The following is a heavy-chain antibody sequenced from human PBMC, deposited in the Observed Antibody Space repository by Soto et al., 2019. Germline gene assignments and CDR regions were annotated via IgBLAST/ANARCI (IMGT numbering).Heavy chain of an antibody. V-gene: IGHV1-2*02. Sequence: ASVKVSCKASGYTFTGYYMHWVRQAPGQGLEWMGWINPNSGGTNYAQKFQGRVTMTRDTSISTAYMELSRLRSDDTAVYFCARQVYTVVTPFDYWGQGTPVTVSS. CDR3: ARQVYTVVTPFDY. CDR1: GYTFTGYY. CDR2: INPNSGGT. J-gene: IGHJ4*02. D-gene: IGHD2-21*02.